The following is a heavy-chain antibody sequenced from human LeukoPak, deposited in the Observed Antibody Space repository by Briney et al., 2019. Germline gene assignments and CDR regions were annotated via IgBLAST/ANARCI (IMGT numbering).Heavy chain of an antibody. D-gene: IGHD3-3*01. J-gene: IGHJ4*02. CDR1: GGTFSSYA. CDR2: IIPIFGTA. Sequence: SVKVSCKASGGTFSSYAISWVRQAPGQGLEWMGGIIPIFGTANYAQKFQGRVTITADESTSTAYMELSSLRPEDTAVYYCARVVTIFGVVIAATYFDYWGQGTLVTVSS. V-gene: IGHV1-69*13. CDR3: ARVVTIFGVVIAATYFDY.